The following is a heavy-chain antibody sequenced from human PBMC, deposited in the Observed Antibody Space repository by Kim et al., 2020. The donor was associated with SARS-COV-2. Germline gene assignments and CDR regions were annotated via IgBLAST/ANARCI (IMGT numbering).Heavy chain of an antibody. J-gene: IGHJ4*02. CDR3: AGICGTTSCSDDY. Sequence: YADSVSGRFTTSRDNPKSTVYLQMNSLRAEDTAVYYCAGICGTTSCSDDYWGQGTLVTVSS. D-gene: IGHD2-2*01. V-gene: IGHV3-23*01.